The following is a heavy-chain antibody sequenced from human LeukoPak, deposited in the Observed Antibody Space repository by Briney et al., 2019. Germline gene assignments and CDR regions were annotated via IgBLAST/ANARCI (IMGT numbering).Heavy chain of an antibody. CDR3: ARHGGGGFGELLPDY. CDR1: GYSLTSYW. Sequence: GESLKISCKGSGYSLTSYWIGWVRQMPGTGLEWKEIIYPGDSDTRYSPSFQGQVTISADMSISTAYLQWSSLKASDTAMYYCARHGGGGFGELLPDYWGQGTLVTVSS. J-gene: IGHJ4*02. D-gene: IGHD3-10*01. V-gene: IGHV5-51*01. CDR2: IYPGDSDT.